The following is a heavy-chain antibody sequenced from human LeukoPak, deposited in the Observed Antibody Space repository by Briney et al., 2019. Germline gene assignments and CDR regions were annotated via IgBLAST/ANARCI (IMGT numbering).Heavy chain of an antibody. Sequence: GGSLRLSCAASGFTFSSYSMNWVRQAPGKGLEWVSYISSSSSTIYYADSVKGRFTISRDNAKNSLYLQMNSLRAEDTAVYYCARDLDYSGSYYEHDYWGQGTLVTVSS. CDR1: GFTFSSYS. CDR2: ISSSSSTI. CDR3: ARDLDYSGSYYEHDY. D-gene: IGHD1-26*01. J-gene: IGHJ4*02. V-gene: IGHV3-48*04.